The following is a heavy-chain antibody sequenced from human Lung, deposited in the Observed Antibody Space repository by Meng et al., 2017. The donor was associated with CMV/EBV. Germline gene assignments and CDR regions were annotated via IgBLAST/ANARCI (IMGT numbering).Heavy chain of an antibody. CDR2: ISGSGGST. Sequence: GSLTLSCAASGFTFSSYSMSWVRQAPGKGLEWVSAISGSGGSTYYADSVERRFTLSRANSKSTLYLQMNSLRAEDTAVYYCAKGAAAAGFDPWGQGTLVTVSS. D-gene: IGHD6-13*01. J-gene: IGHJ5*02. CDR1: GFTFSSYS. V-gene: IGHV3-23*01. CDR3: AKGAAAAGFDP.